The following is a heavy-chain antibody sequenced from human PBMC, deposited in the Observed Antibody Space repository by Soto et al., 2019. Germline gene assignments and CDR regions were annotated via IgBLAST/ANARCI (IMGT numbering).Heavy chain of an antibody. CDR1: GGSISSYY. Sequence: SETLSLTCTVSGGSISSYYWSWIRQPPGKGLEWIGYIYYSGSTNYNPSLKSRVTISVDTSKNQFSLKLSSVTAADTAVYYCAREEYDSSGYYNWFDPWGQGTLVTVSS. D-gene: IGHD3-22*01. V-gene: IGHV4-59*01. J-gene: IGHJ5*02. CDR3: AREEYDSSGYYNWFDP. CDR2: IYYSGST.